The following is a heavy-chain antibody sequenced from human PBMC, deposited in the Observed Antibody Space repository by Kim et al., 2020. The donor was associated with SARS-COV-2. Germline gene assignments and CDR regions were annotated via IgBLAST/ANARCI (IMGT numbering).Heavy chain of an antibody. Sequence: SETLSLTCTVSGDSISSYYWSWIRQPPGKGLEWIGYIYYIGSTNYSPSLKSRVTMSVDTSKNQFSLKLSSVTAADTAVYYCARGMVVTAPDWYFDLWGRGTLVTVSS. J-gene: IGHJ2*01. D-gene: IGHD2-21*02. CDR2: IYYIGST. CDR1: GDSISSYY. CDR3: ARGMVVTAPDWYFDL. V-gene: IGHV4-59*08.